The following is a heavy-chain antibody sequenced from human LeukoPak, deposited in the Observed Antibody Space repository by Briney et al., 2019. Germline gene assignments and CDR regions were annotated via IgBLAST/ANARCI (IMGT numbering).Heavy chain of an antibody. Sequence: PSETLSLTCTVSGGSIRSGGYYWVWIRQPPGKGLEGIGSIYYSGDTYYHPSVKSRVTISVDTSKNQFSLELSSVTVADTAVYYCASRGYRMPSDAFDIWGQGTMVTVSS. D-gene: IGHD5-24*01. CDR3: ASRGYRMPSDAFDI. CDR2: IYYSGDT. V-gene: IGHV4-39*01. CDR1: GGSIRSGGYY. J-gene: IGHJ3*02.